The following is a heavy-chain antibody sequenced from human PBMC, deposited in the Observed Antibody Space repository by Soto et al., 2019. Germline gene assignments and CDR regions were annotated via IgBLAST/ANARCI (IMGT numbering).Heavy chain of an antibody. J-gene: IGHJ4*02. D-gene: IGHD3-10*01. V-gene: IGHV1-8*01. CDR3: ARGRASGSYYLLDY. Sequence: QVQLVQSGAEVKKPGASVKVSCKASGNTFTSYDINWVRQATGHGLEWMGWINPNSGNIGYAQKFKGRVTMTRDTAIRTDYMEVSRLRSDDTAVYYCARGRASGSYYLLDYWGQGTLVTVSS. CDR2: INPNSGNI. CDR1: GNTFTSYD.